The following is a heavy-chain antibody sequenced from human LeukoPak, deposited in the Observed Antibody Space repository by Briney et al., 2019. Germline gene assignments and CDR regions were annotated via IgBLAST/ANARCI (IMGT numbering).Heavy chain of an antibody. CDR2: INHSGST. Sequence: SETLSLTCAVYGGSFSGYYWSWIRQPPGKGLEWIGEINHSGSTNYNPSLKSRVTISVDTSKNQFSLKLSSVTAADTVVYYCARGHSSGWYYYWGQGTLVTVSS. V-gene: IGHV4-34*01. CDR3: ARGHSSGWYYY. J-gene: IGHJ4*02. D-gene: IGHD6-19*01. CDR1: GGSFSGYY.